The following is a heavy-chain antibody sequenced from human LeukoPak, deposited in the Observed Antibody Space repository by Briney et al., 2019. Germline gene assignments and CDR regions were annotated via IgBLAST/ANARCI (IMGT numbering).Heavy chain of an antibody. J-gene: IGHJ3*02. Sequence: GGSLRLSCAASGFIFSRYGIHWVRQAPGKGLEWVSAISGSGGSTYYADSVKGRFTISRDNSKNTLYLQMNSLRAEDTALYYCARGYSRAAFDIWGQGTVVAVSS. D-gene: IGHD2-15*01. CDR2: ISGSGGST. CDR3: ARGYSRAAFDI. V-gene: IGHV3-23*01. CDR1: GFIFSRYG.